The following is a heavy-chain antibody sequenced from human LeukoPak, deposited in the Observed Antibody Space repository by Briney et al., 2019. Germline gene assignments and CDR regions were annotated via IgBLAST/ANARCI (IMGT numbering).Heavy chain of an antibody. CDR2: IYYSGST. CDR1: GGSISSYY. D-gene: IGHD3-22*01. J-gene: IGHJ4*02. V-gene: IGHV4-59*12. Sequence: SETLSLNCTVSGGSISSYYWSWIRQPPGKGLEWIGYIYYSGSTNYNPSLKSRVTISVDTSKKQFSLKLSSVTAADTAVYYCARGEYDSSGYYFFAYWGQGPLVTVSS. CDR3: ARGEYDSSGYYFFAY.